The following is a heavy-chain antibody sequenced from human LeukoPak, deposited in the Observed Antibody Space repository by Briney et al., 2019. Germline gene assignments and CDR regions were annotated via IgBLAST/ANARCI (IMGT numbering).Heavy chain of an antibody. CDR2: IKSDGSST. J-gene: IGHJ4*02. CDR1: GFTFSSYR. Sequence: PGGSLRLSCAASGFTFSSYRMHWVRQAPGKGLVWVSRIKSDGSSTSYADSVKGRFTISRDNAKNTLNLQMNSLRAEDTAVYYCTRDASGGDLPFDYWGQGTLVTVSS. D-gene: IGHD2-21*02. CDR3: TRDASGGDLPFDY. V-gene: IGHV3-74*01.